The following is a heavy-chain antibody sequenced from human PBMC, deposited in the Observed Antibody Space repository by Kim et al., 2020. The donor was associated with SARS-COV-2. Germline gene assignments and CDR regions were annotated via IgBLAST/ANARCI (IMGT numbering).Heavy chain of an antibody. J-gene: IGHJ5*02. CDR2: IYYSGST. D-gene: IGHD3-10*01. CDR3: SRLWFGELLYFDP. Sequence: SETLSLTCTVSGGSINSYYWTWIRQPPGKGLEWIGYIYYSGSTDYNPSLTSRVTISVDTSKNQLSLKLNSVTAADTAMYFCSRLWFGELLYFDPWGQGTL. CDR1: GGSINSYY. V-gene: IGHV4-59*08.